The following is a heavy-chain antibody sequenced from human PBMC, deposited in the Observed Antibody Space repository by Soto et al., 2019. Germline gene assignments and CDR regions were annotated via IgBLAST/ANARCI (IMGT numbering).Heavy chain of an antibody. CDR3: ARVDHRGYFAILTDY. D-gene: IGHD3-9*01. CDR1: CDSRSSGGHY. J-gene: IGHJ4*02. Sequence: RSETLSLTCTVSCDSRSSGGHYWSWIRQHPGKGLEWIGHIYDSVNTYYSPSLRSRVTISADMSKNQFSLNLRSVTAADTAVYYCARVDHRGYFAILTDYWVQVTLVTVSS. V-gene: IGHV4-31*03. CDR2: IYDSVNT.